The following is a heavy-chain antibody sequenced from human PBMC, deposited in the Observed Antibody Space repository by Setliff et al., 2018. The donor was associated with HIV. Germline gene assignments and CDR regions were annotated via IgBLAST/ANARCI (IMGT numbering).Heavy chain of an antibody. CDR3: ARDYYDDTYYSPGIYYLYYMDV. Sequence: PSETLSLTCTVSGGSISSSSYYWGWVRQPPGKGLEWLGSIYHSGSTNYNPSLRSRVTMSVDKSNNQFSLKLSSVTAADTAVYYCARDYYDDTYYSPGIYYLYYMDVWGKGTTVTVSS. V-gene: IGHV4-39*07. CDR1: GGSISSSSYY. D-gene: IGHD3-10*01. CDR2: IYHSGST. J-gene: IGHJ6*03.